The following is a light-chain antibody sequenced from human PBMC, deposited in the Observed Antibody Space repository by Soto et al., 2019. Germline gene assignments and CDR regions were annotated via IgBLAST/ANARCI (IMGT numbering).Light chain of an antibody. CDR1: QSISNY. V-gene: IGKV1-39*01. CDR2: AAS. Sequence: DIQMTQSPSSLSASVGDRVTITCRASQSISNYVNWYQQKPGKAPKLLIYAASSLQSGVPSRFSGSGSGTEFTVTISSLQPEDVATYYCQQSYSTPRLSFGGGTKVEIK. CDR3: QQSYSTPRLS. J-gene: IGKJ4*01.